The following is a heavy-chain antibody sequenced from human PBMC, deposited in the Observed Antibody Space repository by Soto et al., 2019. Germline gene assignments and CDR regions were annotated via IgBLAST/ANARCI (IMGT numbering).Heavy chain of an antibody. CDR1: GYTFSGFY. D-gene: IGHD2-8*01. J-gene: IGHJ6*02. Sequence: ASVKVSCKASGYTFSGFYMHWVRQAPGQGLEWLGRINPKSGGTSTAQKFQGWVTMTTDTSISTASMELTRLTSDDTAIYYCARGDSTDCSNGVCSFFYNHDMDVWGQGTTVTVSS. CDR3: ARGDSTDCSNGVCSFFYNHDMDV. CDR2: INPKSGGT. V-gene: IGHV1-2*04.